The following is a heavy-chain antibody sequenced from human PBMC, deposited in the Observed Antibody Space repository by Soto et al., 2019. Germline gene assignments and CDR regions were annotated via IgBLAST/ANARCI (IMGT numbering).Heavy chain of an antibody. CDR2: INAGNGNT. Sequence: QVQLVQSGAEVKKPGASVKVSCKASGFTFTTYAIHWVRQAPGQRLEWMGWINAGNGNTKYSQNFQGRVTITRDTSASTAYMELSSLKSQDTAVYYCAREVLGYLDYWGQGTLVTVS. V-gene: IGHV1-3*01. CDR1: GFTFTTYA. D-gene: IGHD7-27*01. CDR3: AREVLGYLDY. J-gene: IGHJ4*02.